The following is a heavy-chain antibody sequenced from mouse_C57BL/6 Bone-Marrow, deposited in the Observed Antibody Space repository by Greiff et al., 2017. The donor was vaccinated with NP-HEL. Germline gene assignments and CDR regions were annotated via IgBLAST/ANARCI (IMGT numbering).Heavy chain of an antibody. CDR3: ARYGYGSSGAY. CDR2: IYPRSGNT. V-gene: IGHV1-81*01. D-gene: IGHD1-1*01. J-gene: IGHJ3*01. Sequence: VQLQQSGAELARPGASVKLSCKASGYTFTSYGISWVKQRPGQGLEWIGEIYPRSGNTYYNEKFKGKATLTADKSSSTAYMELRSLTSEDSAVYFCARYGYGSSGAYWGQGTLVTVSA. CDR1: GYTFTSYG.